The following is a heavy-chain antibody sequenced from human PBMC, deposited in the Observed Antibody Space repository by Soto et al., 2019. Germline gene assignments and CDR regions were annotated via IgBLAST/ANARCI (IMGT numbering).Heavy chain of an antibody. CDR1: GFTFSSYA. D-gene: IGHD3-16*02. J-gene: IGHJ4*02. CDR3: AKISLGALSLMDY. V-gene: IGHV3-23*01. Sequence: GGSLRLSCAASGFTFSSYAMSWVRQAPGKGLEWVSTISGSGGSTYYADSVRGRFTISRDNSKNTLYLQMNSLRAEDTAVCYCAKISLGALSLMDYWGQGTLVTVSS. CDR2: ISGSGGST.